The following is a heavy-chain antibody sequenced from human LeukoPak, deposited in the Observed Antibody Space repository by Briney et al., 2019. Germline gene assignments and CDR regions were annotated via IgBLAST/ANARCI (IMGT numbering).Heavy chain of an antibody. V-gene: IGHV4-39*01. CDR2: IYYSGST. CDR3: ARRAVAGTHWFDP. Sequence: SETLSLTCTVSGGSISSSIYYWGWIRQPPGKGLEWIGSIYYSGSTYYNPSLKSRVTISVDTSKNQFSLKLSSVTAADTAVYYCARRAVAGTHWFDPWGQGTLVTVSS. J-gene: IGHJ5*02. CDR1: GGSISSSIYY. D-gene: IGHD6-19*01.